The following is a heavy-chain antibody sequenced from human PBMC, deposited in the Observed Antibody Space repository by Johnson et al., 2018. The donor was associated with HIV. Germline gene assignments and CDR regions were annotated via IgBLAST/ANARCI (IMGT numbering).Heavy chain of an antibody. D-gene: IGHD2-21*02. V-gene: IGHV3-11*01. CDR3: ARGHSDLVTASDI. Sequence: QMLLVESGGGLIQPGGSLRLSCAASGFTFSDYYMSWIRQAPGKGLEWVSYISSSGRTIYYADSVKGRFTISRDNAKNTLYLQMNSLRADDTAVYHCARGHSDLVTASDIWGHGTMVTVSS. J-gene: IGHJ3*02. CDR2: ISSSGRTI. CDR1: GFTFSDYY.